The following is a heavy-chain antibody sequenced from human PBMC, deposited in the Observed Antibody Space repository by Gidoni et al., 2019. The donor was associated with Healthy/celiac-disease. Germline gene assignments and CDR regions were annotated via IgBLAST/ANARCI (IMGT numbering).Heavy chain of an antibody. CDR3: ARHSGCGFWSGYYHHDAFDI. Sequence: QLQLQESGPGLVKPSETLSLPFPVSGGSLSSRSYYCGWIRHPPGKGLEWIGSIYYSGSTYYNPSLKSRVTISVDTSKNQFSLKLSSVTAADTAVYYCARHSGCGFWSGYYHHDAFDIWGQGTMVTVSS. D-gene: IGHD3-3*01. CDR1: GGSLSSRSYY. J-gene: IGHJ3*02. V-gene: IGHV4-39*01. CDR2: IYYSGST.